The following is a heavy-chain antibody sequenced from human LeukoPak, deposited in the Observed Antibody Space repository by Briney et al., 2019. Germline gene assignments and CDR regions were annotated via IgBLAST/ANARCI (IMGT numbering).Heavy chain of an antibody. D-gene: IGHD5-18*01. CDR2: ISAYNGNT. J-gene: IGHJ6*02. Sequence: ASVEVSCKASGYTFTSYGISWVRQAPGQGLEWMGWISAYNGNTNYAQKLQGRVTMTTDTSTSTAYMELRSLRSDDTAVYYCARVRYSYGGLYYYYGMDVWGQGTTVTVSS. CDR3: ARVRYSYGGLYYYYGMDV. V-gene: IGHV1-18*01. CDR1: GYTFTSYG.